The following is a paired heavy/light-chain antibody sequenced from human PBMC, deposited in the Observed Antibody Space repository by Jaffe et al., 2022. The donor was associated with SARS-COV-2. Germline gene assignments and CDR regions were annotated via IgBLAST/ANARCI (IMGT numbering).Heavy chain of an antibody. CDR2: VYWDDDK. J-gene: IGHJ5*02. Sequence: QITLKESGPTLVRPTQTLTLTCTFSGFSLTTRGMGVGWIRQPPGKALEWLAVVYWDDDKRYSPSLKSRLTITKDTSKNQVVLTMTHMDPVDTATYYCARSFCGSYKPYNWFDPWGQGTLVIVSS. V-gene: IGHV2-5*02. D-gene: IGHD1-26*01. CDR1: GFSLTTRGMG. CDR3: ARSFCGSYKPYNWFDP.
Light chain of an antibody. J-gene: IGKJ5*01. Sequence: DIVMTQSPLSLPVTPGEPASISCRSSQSLLRSHGYNYLDWYLQKPGQSPQLLIYLGSNRASGVPDRFSGSGSGTDFTLKISRVEAEDVGVYYCMQSLQTPTFGQGTRLEIK. CDR3: MQSLQTPT. V-gene: IGKV2-28*01. CDR2: LGS. CDR1: QSLLRSHGYNY.